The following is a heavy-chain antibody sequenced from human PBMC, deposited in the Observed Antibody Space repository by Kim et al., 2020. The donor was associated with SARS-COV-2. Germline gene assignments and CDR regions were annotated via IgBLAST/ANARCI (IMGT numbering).Heavy chain of an antibody. CDR2: TYYRSKWYN. V-gene: IGHV6-1*01. CDR1: GDSVSSNSAA. J-gene: IGHJ6*02. Sequence: SQTLSLTCAISGDSVSSNSAAWNWIRQSPSRGLEWLGRTYYRSKWYNDYAVSVKSRITINPDTSKNQFSLQLNSVTPEDTAVYYCARDGPKVGRDRYYYYGMDVWGQGTTVTVSS. D-gene: IGHD1-26*01. CDR3: ARDGPKVGRDRYYYYGMDV.